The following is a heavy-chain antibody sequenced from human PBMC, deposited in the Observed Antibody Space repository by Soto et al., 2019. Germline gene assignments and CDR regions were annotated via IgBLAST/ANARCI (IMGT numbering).Heavy chain of an antibody. Sequence: QVQLQQWGAGLLKPSETLSLTCAVYGGSFSGYYWSGIRQPPGKGLEWIGEINHSGSTNYNPSLKSRVTISVDTSKNQFSLKLSSVTAADTAVYYCARSGRVAAAGTIRRFDYWGQGTLVTVSS. V-gene: IGHV4-34*01. CDR3: ARSGRVAAAGTIRRFDY. D-gene: IGHD6-13*01. J-gene: IGHJ4*02. CDR2: INHSGST. CDR1: GGSFSGYY.